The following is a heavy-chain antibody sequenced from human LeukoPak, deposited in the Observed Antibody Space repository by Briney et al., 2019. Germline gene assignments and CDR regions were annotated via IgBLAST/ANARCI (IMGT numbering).Heavy chain of an antibody. CDR2: INYSGGT. D-gene: IGHD1-14*01. CDR1: GVSITSSSYY. V-gene: IGHV4-39*01. J-gene: IGHJ4*02. Sequence: SETLSLTCTVSGVSITSSSYYWGCIRQPPGQGLECIGSINYSGGTYYIPSLRSRVTISVDRSKNQFSLKVTSVTAADTAVYYCVRHSIGTMEDSWGQGTLVTVSS. CDR3: VRHSIGTMEDS.